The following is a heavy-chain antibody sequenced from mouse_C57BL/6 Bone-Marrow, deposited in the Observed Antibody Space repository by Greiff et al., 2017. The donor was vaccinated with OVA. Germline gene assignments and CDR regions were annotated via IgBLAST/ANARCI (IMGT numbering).Heavy chain of an antibody. J-gene: IGHJ4*01. D-gene: IGHD2-2*01. V-gene: IGHV1-26*01. CDR3: ARNGCYYYAMDY. CDR1: GYTFTDYY. CDR2: INPNNGGT. Sequence: EVQLQQSGPELVKPGASVKISCKASGYTFTDYYMNWVKQSHGKSLEWIGDINPNNGGTSYNQKFKGKATLTVDKSSSTAYMELRSLTSEDSAVYYCARNGCYYYAMDYWGQGTSVTVSS.